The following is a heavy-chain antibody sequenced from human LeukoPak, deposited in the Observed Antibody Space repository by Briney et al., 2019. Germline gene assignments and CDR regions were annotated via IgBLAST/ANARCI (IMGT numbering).Heavy chain of an antibody. Sequence: GGSLRLSCAASGFTFSSHWMHWVRQAPGKGLVWVSRITSDGTSTSYADSVKGRFTISRDNAKKALYLQMNSLRAEDTAVYYCAGVPARLPVHYPYFDYWGQGALVTVSS. D-gene: IGHD6-6*01. CDR1: GFTFSSHW. CDR2: ITSDGTST. V-gene: IGHV3-74*01. CDR3: AGVPARLPVHYPYFDY. J-gene: IGHJ4*02.